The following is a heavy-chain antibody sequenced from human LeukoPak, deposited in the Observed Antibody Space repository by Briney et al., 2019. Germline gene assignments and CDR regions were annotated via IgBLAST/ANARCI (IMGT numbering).Heavy chain of an antibody. CDR2: ISGSGGST. J-gene: IGHJ4*02. Sequence: GGSLRLSCAASGFTFSSYAMSWVRQAPGKGLEWVSAISGSGGSTYYADSVTGRFTISRDNSRNTLYLQMNSLRGEDTAVYYCARELTVGATIDYWGQGTLVTVSS. CDR3: ARELTVGATIDY. V-gene: IGHV3-23*01. D-gene: IGHD1-26*01. CDR1: GFTFSSYA.